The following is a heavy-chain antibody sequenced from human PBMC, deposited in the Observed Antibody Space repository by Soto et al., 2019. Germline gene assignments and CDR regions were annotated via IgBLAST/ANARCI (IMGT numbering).Heavy chain of an antibody. Sequence: QVQLVQSGAEVKKPGSSVKVSCKAPGGTFSSYAISWVRQAPGQGLEWMGGIIPIFGTANYAQKFQGRVTITADKSTSTAYMELSSLRSEDTAVYYCAREFTYYYGSGSFHYFDYWGQGTLVTVSS. CDR1: GGTFSSYA. J-gene: IGHJ4*02. CDR3: AREFTYYYGSGSFHYFDY. V-gene: IGHV1-69*06. CDR2: IIPIFGTA. D-gene: IGHD3-10*01.